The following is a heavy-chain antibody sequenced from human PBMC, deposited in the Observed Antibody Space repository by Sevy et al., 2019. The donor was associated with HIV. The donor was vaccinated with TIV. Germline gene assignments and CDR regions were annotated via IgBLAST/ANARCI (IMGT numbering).Heavy chain of an antibody. CDR3: AKGKKGVWFGAFDY. D-gene: IGHD3-10*01. Sequence: GGSLRLSCAASGFTFSSYGMHWVRQAPGKGLEWVEVISYDGSSKYYADSVKGRFTISRDNSKNTLYLQMNSLRAEDTAVYYCAKGKKGVWFGAFDYWGQGTLVTVSS. V-gene: IGHV3-30*18. J-gene: IGHJ4*02. CDR1: GFTFSSYG. CDR2: ISYDGSSK.